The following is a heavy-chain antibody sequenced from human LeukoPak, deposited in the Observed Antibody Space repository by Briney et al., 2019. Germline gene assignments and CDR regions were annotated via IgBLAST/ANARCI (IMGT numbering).Heavy chain of an antibody. CDR2: IYPGDSDT. CDR3: ARLKPAGKYYYDSSGYLPY. D-gene: IGHD3-22*01. Sequence: GESLKISCKGSGYSFSNYWIGWVRQIPGKGLEWMGIIYPGDSDTRYSPSFQGQVTISADKSISTAYLQWSSLKASDTAMYYCARLKPAGKYYYDSSGYLPYWGQGTLVTVSS. V-gene: IGHV5-51*01. J-gene: IGHJ4*02. CDR1: GYSFSNYW.